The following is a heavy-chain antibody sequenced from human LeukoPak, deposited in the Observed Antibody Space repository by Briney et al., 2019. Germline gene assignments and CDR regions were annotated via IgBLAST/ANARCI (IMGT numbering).Heavy chain of an antibody. V-gene: IGHV3-11*01. CDR3: ARGYYYDSSGSALDY. J-gene: IGHJ4*02. Sequence: GGSLKLSCAASGFTFSDYYMSWIRQAPGKGLEWVSYISSSGSTIYYADSVKGRFTISRDNAKNSLYLQMNSLRAEDTAVYYCARGYYYDSSGSALDYWGQGTLVTVSS. CDR1: GFTFSDYY. CDR2: ISSSGSTI. D-gene: IGHD3-22*01.